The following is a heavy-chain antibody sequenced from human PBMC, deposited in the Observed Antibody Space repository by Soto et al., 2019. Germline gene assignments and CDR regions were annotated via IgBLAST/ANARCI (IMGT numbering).Heavy chain of an antibody. J-gene: IGHJ4*02. CDR2: IIPIFGTA. Sequence: SVKVSCKASGGTFSSYAVSWVRQAPGQGLEWMGGIIPIFGTANYAQKFQGRVTITADESTSTAYMELSSLRSEDTAVYYCARWRGSSSSSLAYWGQGTLVTVSS. CDR1: GGTFSSYA. CDR3: ARWRGSSSSSLAY. V-gene: IGHV1-69*13. D-gene: IGHD6-6*01.